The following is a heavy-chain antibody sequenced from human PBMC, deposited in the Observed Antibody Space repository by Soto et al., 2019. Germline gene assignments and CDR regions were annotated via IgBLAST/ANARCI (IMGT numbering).Heavy chain of an antibody. D-gene: IGHD3-10*01. V-gene: IGHV4-59*08. CDR2: IDYSGCT. Sequence: QVQLQESGPGLVKPSETLSLTCTVSGGSISSYYWSWIRQPPGKGLEWIGYIDYSGCTNYNPALKSRVSISVDTSKNQFYLKLNSKTAADTAVYYRERHSYGSGSTYCDYWGQGTLVTVSS. CDR1: GGSISSYY. J-gene: IGHJ4*02. CDR3: ERHSYGSGSTYCDY.